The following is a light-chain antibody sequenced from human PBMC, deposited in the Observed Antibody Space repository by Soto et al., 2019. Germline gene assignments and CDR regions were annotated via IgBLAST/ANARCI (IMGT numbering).Light chain of an antibody. CDR1: QSVNSGY. CDR3: QQYLASPPWT. V-gene: IGKV3-20*01. CDR2: DTS. Sequence: EVVFTQSPGTLSLSPGERAILSCRASQSVNSGYLAWYQQKPGQAPRLLIYDTSIRAAGIPDRFSGSGSGTDFTLTISRLEPEDVAVYSCQQYLASPPWTFGQGTKVE. J-gene: IGKJ1*01.